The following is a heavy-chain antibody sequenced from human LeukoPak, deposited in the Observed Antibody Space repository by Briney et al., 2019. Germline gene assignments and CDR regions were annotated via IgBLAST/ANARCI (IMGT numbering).Heavy chain of an antibody. Sequence: GASVKVSCKASGYTFTSYGISWVRQAPGQGLEWMGWISAYNGNTNYAQKLQGRVTMTTDTSTSTAYMELRSLRSDDTAVYYCARVENDYGAYYYYGMDVWGQGTTVTASS. D-gene: IGHD4-17*01. CDR2: ISAYNGNT. V-gene: IGHV1-18*01. CDR3: ARVENDYGAYYYYGMDV. J-gene: IGHJ6*02. CDR1: GYTFTSYG.